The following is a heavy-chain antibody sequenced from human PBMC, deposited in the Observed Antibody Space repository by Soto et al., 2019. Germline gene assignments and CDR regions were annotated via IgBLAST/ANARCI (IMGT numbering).Heavy chain of an antibody. CDR2: IYYSGST. J-gene: IGHJ5*02. CDR3: ASTNGARTGFDP. CDR1: GGSISSGGYY. V-gene: IGHV4-31*03. Sequence: SETLFLTCTVSGGSISSGGYYWSWIRQHPGKGLEWIGYIYYSGSTYYNPSLKSRVTISVDTSKNQFSLKLSSVTAADTAVYYCASTNGARTGFDPWGQGTLVTVSS. D-gene: IGHD2-8*01.